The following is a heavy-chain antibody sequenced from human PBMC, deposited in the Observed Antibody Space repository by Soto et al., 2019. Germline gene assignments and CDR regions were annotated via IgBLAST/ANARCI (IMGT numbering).Heavy chain of an antibody. CDR1: GFTFSSYG. CDR3: AKDSDLIAAAGRSYFDY. J-gene: IGHJ4*02. CDR2: ISYDGSNK. Sequence: QVQLVESGGGVVQPGRSLRLSCAASGFTFSSYGMHWVRQAPGKGLEWVAVISYDGSNKYYADSVKGRFTISRDNSKNTLYLQMNSLRAEDTAVYYCAKDSDLIAAAGRSYFDYWGQGTLVTVSS. D-gene: IGHD6-13*01. V-gene: IGHV3-30*18.